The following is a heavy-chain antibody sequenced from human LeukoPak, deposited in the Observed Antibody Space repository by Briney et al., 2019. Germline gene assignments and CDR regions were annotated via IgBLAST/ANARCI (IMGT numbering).Heavy chain of an antibody. CDR1: GYTFTGYY. D-gene: IGHD2-2*01. V-gene: IGHV1-2*02. Sequence: ASVKVSCKASGYTFTGYYMHWVRQAPGQGLEWMGWINPKSGGTNYAQKFQGRVTMTRDTSISTAYMELSRLRSDDTAVYYCARGHFRYCSSTSCYSGGAFDIWGQGTMVTVSS. J-gene: IGHJ3*02. CDR3: ARGHFRYCSSTSCYSGGAFDI. CDR2: INPKSGGT.